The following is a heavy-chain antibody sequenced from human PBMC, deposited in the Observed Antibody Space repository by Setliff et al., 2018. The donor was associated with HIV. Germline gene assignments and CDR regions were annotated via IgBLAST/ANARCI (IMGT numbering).Heavy chain of an antibody. Sequence: GASVKVSCKASGYTFTGYYMHWVRQAPGQGLEWMGWINPNSGGTNYAQKFQGRVTMTRDTSTSTVYMELSSLRSEDTAVYYCASAGAWQRNALDIWGQGTMVTV. J-gene: IGHJ3*02. V-gene: IGHV1-2*02. CDR3: ASAGAWQRNALDI. CDR1: GYTFTGYY. CDR2: INPNSGGT. D-gene: IGHD5-12*01.